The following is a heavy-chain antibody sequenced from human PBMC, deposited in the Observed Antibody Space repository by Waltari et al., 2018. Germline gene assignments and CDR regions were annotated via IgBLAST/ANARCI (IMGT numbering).Heavy chain of an antibody. Sequence: QVQLVQSGAAVRKPGAPVNISCEASGDTFTRFEIHWGRQASGQGLEWMGWMNPRGGSTGYAQSVQDRITMSRDTSINTAYMELSSLRFEDTALYFCARAAGAQALDVWGQGTLVTVSS. J-gene: IGHJ3*01. CDR2: MNPRGGST. V-gene: IGHV1-8*01. CDR1: GDTFTRFE. CDR3: ARAAGAQALDV. D-gene: IGHD3-10*01.